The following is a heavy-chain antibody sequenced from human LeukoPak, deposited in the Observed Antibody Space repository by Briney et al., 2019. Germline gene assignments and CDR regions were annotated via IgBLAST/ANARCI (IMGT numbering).Heavy chain of an antibody. CDR3: ARDSNWSVDY. J-gene: IGHJ4*02. CDR1: AYTLTSYN. CDR2: FDPRGDST. Sequence: ASVKVSCKASAYTLTSYNMHWVRQAPGQEFEWMGIFDPRGDSTSHAQKFQGRVSMTSDTSTGTVYMELSSLRSEDTAVYYCARDSNWSVDYWGQGTLVTVSS. D-gene: IGHD6-13*01. V-gene: IGHV1-46*01.